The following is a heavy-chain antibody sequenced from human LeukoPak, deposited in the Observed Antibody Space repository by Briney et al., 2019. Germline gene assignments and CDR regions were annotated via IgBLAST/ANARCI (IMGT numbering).Heavy chain of an antibody. CDR3: ARPDQRGYSYGYSAFDI. CDR2: IYYSGST. D-gene: IGHD5-18*01. CDR1: GGSITSGNYY. Sequence: PSETLSLTCTVSGGSITSGNYYWGWIRQPPGKGLEWIGSIYYSGSTYYNPSLKSRVTIFIDTSKNQFSLKLLSVAAADTAVYYCARPDQRGYSYGYSAFDIWGQGTMVTVSS. V-gene: IGHV4-39*01. J-gene: IGHJ3*02.